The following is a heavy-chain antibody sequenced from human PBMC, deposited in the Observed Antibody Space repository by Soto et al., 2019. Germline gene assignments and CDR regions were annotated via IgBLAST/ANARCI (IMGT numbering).Heavy chain of an antibody. Sequence: SETLSLTCTVSGWSINTYYWSWIRQPPGKGLEWIGYIYYRANPNYNPSLKSRVTISQDTAKNQFSLKLSSVTAADTAVYYCARHYGDGYDYVDYWGEGTLVTVSS. J-gene: IGHJ4*02. D-gene: IGHD5-12*01. CDR1: GWSINTYY. CDR3: ARHYGDGYDYVDY. V-gene: IGHV4-59*08. CDR2: IYYRANP.